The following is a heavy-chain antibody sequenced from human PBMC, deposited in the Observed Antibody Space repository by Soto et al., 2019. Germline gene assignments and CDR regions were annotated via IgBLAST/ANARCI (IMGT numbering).Heavy chain of an antibody. CDR2: IIPIFGTA. J-gene: IGHJ6*02. CDR3: ARGVNDFWSGYAPYGMDV. V-gene: IGHV1-69*13. D-gene: IGHD3-3*01. Sequence: SVKVSCKASGGTFSSYAISWVRQAPGQGLEWMGGIIPIFGTANYAQKFQGRVTITADESTSTAYMELSSLRSEDTAVYYCARGVNDFWSGYAPYGMDVWRQGTTVTVSS. CDR1: GGTFSSYA.